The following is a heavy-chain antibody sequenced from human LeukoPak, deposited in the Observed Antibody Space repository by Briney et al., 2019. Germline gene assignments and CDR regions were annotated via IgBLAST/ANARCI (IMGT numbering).Heavy chain of an antibody. J-gene: IGHJ4*02. CDR3: ARRRWAKSGGPFAY. CDR2: FYQTGDP. D-gene: IGHD4-23*01. CDR1: SGSISNVSYY. V-gene: IGHV4-39*01. Sequence: SETLPLTRSVSSGSISNVSYYWDWIRQPPGKALEWIGDFYQTGDPYYNPSLESRVTISADTSKNQVSLKMTAVTAADTAIYYCARRRWAKSGGPFAYRGQGTLVVVSS.